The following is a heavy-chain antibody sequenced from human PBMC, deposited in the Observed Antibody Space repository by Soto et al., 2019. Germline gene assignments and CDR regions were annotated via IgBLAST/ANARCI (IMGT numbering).Heavy chain of an antibody. CDR2: FSVNTRDT. CDR1: GFTFASYT. D-gene: IGHD3-9*01. J-gene: IGHJ4*02. Sequence: GGSLRLSCAASGFTFASYTMHWVRQAPGRGLEWVSLFSVNTRDTFYADSVKGRFTVSRDNGKNSLSLQMNSLRPEDTGLYYCVKEAMTGWPNFDSWGQGTLVTVSS. CDR3: VKEAMTGWPNFDS. V-gene: IGHV3-43*01.